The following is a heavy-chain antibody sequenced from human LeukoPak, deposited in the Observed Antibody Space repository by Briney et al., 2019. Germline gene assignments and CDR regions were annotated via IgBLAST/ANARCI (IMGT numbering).Heavy chain of an antibody. J-gene: IGHJ4*02. CDR2: TNPNSGYT. Sequence: ASVKVSCKASGYTFTSYDINWVRQATGQGLECMGWTNPNSGYTGYAQKFQGRVTMTRNTSINTAYMELSNLRSEDTAVYYCATISSGWHSDEYWGQGTLVTVSS. CDR1: GYTFTSYD. V-gene: IGHV1-8*01. D-gene: IGHD6-19*01. CDR3: ATISSGWHSDEY.